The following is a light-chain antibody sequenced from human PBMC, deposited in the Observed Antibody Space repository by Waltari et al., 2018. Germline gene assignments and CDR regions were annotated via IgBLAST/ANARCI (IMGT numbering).Light chain of an antibody. V-gene: IGKV3-20*01. CDR2: GAS. CDR1: QSLTKRY. J-gene: IGKJ2*01. CDR3: QQYGSSVLYT. Sequence: VLTQSPGTLSLSPGERATLSCRASQSLTKRYLAWYQQKPGQAPRLLIYGASSRAAGIPDRVSGSGSGTDFTLTSSRLGPEDFAVYYCQQYGSSVLYTFGQGTKLEIK.